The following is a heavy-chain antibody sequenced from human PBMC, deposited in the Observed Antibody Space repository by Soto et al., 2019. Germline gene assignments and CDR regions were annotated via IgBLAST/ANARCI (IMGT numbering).Heavy chain of an antibody. D-gene: IGHD5-12*01. J-gene: IGHJ4*02. Sequence: SVKVSCKASGFTFPSCAVQWVRQARGQRLEWIGWIVVGSGNTNYEQKFQERVTITRDMSTSTVYMELNSLRSEDTAVYYCARNGQTYDYYFFDNWGQGTLVTAPQ. CDR2: IVVGSGNT. CDR3: ARNGQTYDYYFFDN. V-gene: IGHV1-58*01. CDR1: GFTFPSCA.